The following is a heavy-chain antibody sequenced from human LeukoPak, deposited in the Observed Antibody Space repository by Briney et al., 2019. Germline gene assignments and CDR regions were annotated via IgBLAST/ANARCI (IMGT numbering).Heavy chain of an antibody. CDR3: TKGDGGWYPIDS. Sequence: GESLRLSCAASGFTFNNFAMSWVRQTPRKGLEWVSTIDLTVGTTHYADSVKDRFTISRDHSRDTVYLQMNSLRADDTGVYYCTKGDGGWYPIDSWGQGAPVTVSS. D-gene: IGHD6-19*01. CDR2: IDLTVGTT. V-gene: IGHV3-23*01. CDR1: GFTFNNFA. J-gene: IGHJ5*01.